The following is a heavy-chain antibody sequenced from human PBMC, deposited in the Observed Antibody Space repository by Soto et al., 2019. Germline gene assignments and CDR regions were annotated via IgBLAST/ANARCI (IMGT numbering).Heavy chain of an antibody. D-gene: IGHD4-17*01. CDR2: IWYDGSNK. Sequence: GGSLRLSCAASGFTFSSYGMHWVRQAPGKGLEWVAVIWYDGSNKYYADSVKGRFTISRDNSKNTLYLQMNSLRAEDTAVYYCARDPDHYGVGGYDYWGQGTLVTVSS. CDR3: ARDPDHYGVGGYDY. CDR1: GFTFSSYG. V-gene: IGHV3-33*01. J-gene: IGHJ4*02.